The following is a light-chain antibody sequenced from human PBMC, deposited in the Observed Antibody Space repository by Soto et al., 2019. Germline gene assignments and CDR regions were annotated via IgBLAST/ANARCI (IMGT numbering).Light chain of an antibody. CDR3: QXXGNSLYI. J-gene: IGKJ2*01. CDR1: QSVSASY. V-gene: IGKV3-20*01. Sequence: EIVLTQSRGTLSFSAGERATLSCRASQSVSASYLARYQLKPGLAPRLLITATSTRATGLPDRFSGSGSGTDFNLTISRLXTEXXAVYXXQXXGNSLYIXXHGTNLEIK. CDR2: ATS.